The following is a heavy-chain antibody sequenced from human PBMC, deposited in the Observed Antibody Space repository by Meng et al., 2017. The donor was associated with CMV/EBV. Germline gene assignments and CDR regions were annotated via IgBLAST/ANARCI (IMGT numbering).Heavy chain of an antibody. CDR2: IYHSGST. CDR3: ARDGINIVVVPAAMISYYFDY. V-gene: IGHV4-38-2*02. Sequence: SETLSLNCTVSGYSISSGYYWGWIRQPPGKGLEWIGSIYHSGSTYYNPSLKSRVTISVDTSKNQFSLKLSSVTAADTAVYYCARDGINIVVVPAAMISYYFDYWGQGTLVTVSS. D-gene: IGHD2-2*01. CDR1: GYSISSGYY. J-gene: IGHJ4*02.